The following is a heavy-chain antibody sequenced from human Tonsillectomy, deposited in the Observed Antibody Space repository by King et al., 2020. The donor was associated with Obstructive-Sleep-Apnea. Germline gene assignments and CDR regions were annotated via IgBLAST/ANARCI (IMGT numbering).Heavy chain of an antibody. CDR2: IWSGGSNQ. CDR3: ARDYSSGTYSGGFFDY. J-gene: IGHJ4*02. Sequence: VQLVESGGGVVQPGRSLRLSCTTSGFIFNIHGMHWVRQSPGKGLEWVAIIWSGGSNQYYADSVKGRFTISRDDSKNTLYLQMNNVRGEDTAVYYCARDYSSGTYSGGFFDYWGQGTLVTVSS. V-gene: IGHV3-33*01. D-gene: IGHD3-10*01. CDR1: GFIFNIHG.